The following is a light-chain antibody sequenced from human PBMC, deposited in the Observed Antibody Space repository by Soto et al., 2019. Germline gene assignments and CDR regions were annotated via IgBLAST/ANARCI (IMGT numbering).Light chain of an antibody. CDR3: CSYAGGNTLV. V-gene: IGLV2-8*01. CDR1: SSDVGASDY. Sequence: QSVLTQPPSASGSPGQSVTISCTGTSSDVGASDYVSWYQQHPGKAPKLMIYDVIKRPSGVPDRFSGSKSGYTASLTVSGLQTEDEADYYCCSYAGGNTLVFGGGTQLTVL. J-gene: IGLJ2*01. CDR2: DVI.